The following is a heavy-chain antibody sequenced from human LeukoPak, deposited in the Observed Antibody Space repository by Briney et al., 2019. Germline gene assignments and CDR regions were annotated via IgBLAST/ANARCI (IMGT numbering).Heavy chain of an antibody. J-gene: IGHJ4*02. CDR3: ARGQLRYFDWLPSTDFDY. Sequence: SETLSLTCAVYGGSFSGYYWSWIRQPPGKGLEWIGEINHSGSTNYNPSLKSRVTISVDTSKNQFSLKLSSVTAADTAVYYCARGQLRYFDWLPSTDFDYWGQGTLVSVSS. V-gene: IGHV4-34*01. D-gene: IGHD3-9*01. CDR1: GGSFSGYY. CDR2: INHSGST.